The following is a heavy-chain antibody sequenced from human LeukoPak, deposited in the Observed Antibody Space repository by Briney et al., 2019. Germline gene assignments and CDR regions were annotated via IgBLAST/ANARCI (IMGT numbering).Heavy chain of an antibody. Sequence: SVKVSCKASGGTFSSYAISWVRQAPGQGLEWMGRIIPIFGIANYAQKFQGRVTITADKSTSTAYMELSSLRSEDTAVYYCARESAWSGYYYAFDIWGQGTMVTVSS. D-gene: IGHD3-3*01. CDR1: GGTFSSYA. V-gene: IGHV1-69*04. CDR2: IIPIFGIA. CDR3: ARESAWSGYYYAFDI. J-gene: IGHJ3*02.